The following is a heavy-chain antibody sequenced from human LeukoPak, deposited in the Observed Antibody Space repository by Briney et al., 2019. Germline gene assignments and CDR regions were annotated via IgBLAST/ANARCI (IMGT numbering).Heavy chain of an antibody. CDR3: AASPDYYDSSGYSYYFDY. CDR1: GYTFGSYG. D-gene: IGHD3-22*01. Sequence: GASVKVSCKASGYTFGSYGINWVRQAPGQGLEWMGWINTNNGNTNHAQKFQGRVTMTRDTSTSTAYMELKSLGSDDTAVYYCAASPDYYDSSGYSYYFDYWGQGTLVTVSS. V-gene: IGHV1-18*01. CDR2: INTNNGNT. J-gene: IGHJ4*02.